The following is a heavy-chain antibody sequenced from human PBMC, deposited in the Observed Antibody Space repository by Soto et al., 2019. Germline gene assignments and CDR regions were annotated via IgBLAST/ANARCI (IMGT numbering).Heavy chain of an antibody. Sequence: EVQLLESGGGVVQAGGSLRLSCAASGFTFSDYSMNWVRQAPGRGLEWVSTISSGGRSTYYADSVQGWFTISRDNSNEKVYLQVNSLRAEDTAVYYCSRAPGDFYYMDVWGKGTTVTVSS. J-gene: IGHJ6*03. CDR2: ISSGGRST. V-gene: IGHV3-23*01. CDR3: SRAPGDFYYMDV. CDR1: GFTFSDYS.